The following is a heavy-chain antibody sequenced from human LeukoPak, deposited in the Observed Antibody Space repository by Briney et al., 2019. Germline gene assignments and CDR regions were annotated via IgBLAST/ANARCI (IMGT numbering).Heavy chain of an antibody. V-gene: IGHV3-33*01. CDR1: GFTFSSHG. Sequence: PGGSLTLSCAASGFTFSSHGMHWVRQAPGKGLEWVAFIWYGGSNKYYADYVKGRFTISRDNSKNSLYLQMNSLRAEDTAVYCGERVNYYYDRSGFDYWGRGPLVTVPS. CDR2: IWYGGSNK. J-gene: IGHJ4*02. D-gene: IGHD3-22*01. CDR3: ERVNYYYDRSGFDY.